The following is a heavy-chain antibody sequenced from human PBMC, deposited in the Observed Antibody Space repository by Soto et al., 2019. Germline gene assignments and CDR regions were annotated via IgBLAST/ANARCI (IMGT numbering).Heavy chain of an antibody. D-gene: IGHD3-10*01. J-gene: IGHJ4*02. Sequence: GGSLRLSCAVSGFTFSRYDMYWVRQAPGKGLEWVAVISSDGSTKYYRDSVKGRFTISRDNSKNTLYLQMDSLRAEDTAVYYCAKEYYFGSGTYLGPFDYWGQGTLVTVS. CDR2: ISSDGSTK. CDR3: AKEYYFGSGTYLGPFDY. CDR1: GFTFSRYD. V-gene: IGHV3-30*18.